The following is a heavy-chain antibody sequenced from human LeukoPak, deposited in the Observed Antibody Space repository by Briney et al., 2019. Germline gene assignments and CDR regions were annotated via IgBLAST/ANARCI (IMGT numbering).Heavy chain of an antibody. CDR2: IWYDGGNK. D-gene: IGHD6-13*01. Sequence: GRSLRLSCAASGFIFSSYGMHWVRQAPGKGLEWVATIWYDGGNKYYADSVKGRFTISRDNSKNTLYLQMSSLRAEDTAVYYCAKRTSGSSWYSSDYWGQGTLVTVSS. CDR3: AKRTSGSSWYSSDY. J-gene: IGHJ4*02. CDR1: GFIFSSYG. V-gene: IGHV3-33*06.